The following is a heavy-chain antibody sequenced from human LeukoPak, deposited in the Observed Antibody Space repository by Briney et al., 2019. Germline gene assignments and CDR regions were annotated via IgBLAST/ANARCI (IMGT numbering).Heavy chain of an antibody. D-gene: IGHD3-10*01. V-gene: IGHV4-39*07. CDR2: IYYSGST. Sequence: SETLSLTCTVSGGSISSSSYYWGWIRQPPGKGLEWIGSIYYSGSTYYNPSLKSRVTISVDTSKNQFSLKLSSVTAADTAVYYCARRLLRSKADAFDIWGQGTMVTVSS. CDR1: GGSISSSSYY. J-gene: IGHJ3*02. CDR3: ARRLLRSKADAFDI.